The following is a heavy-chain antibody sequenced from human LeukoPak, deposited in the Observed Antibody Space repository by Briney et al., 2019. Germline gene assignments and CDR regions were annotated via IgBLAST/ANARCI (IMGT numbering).Heavy chain of an antibody. CDR1: GGSISDYY. J-gene: IGHJ3*02. Sequence: SETLSLTCTVSGGSISDYYWSWIRQPPGKGLEWIGYIYYTGSTSYNPSLKSRVTISVDTSKNQFSLKLSSVTAADTAVYYCARTLNDAFDIWGQGTMVTVSS. CDR2: IYYTGST. V-gene: IGHV4-59*08. CDR3: ARTLNDAFDI.